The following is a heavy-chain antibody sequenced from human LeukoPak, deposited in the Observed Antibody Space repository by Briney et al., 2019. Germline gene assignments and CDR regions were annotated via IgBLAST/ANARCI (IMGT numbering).Heavy chain of an antibody. V-gene: IGHV4-31*03. Sequence: PSETLSLTCTVSGGSISSGGYYWSWIRQHPGKGLEWIGYIYYSGSTYYNPSLKSRVTISVDTSKNQFSLKLSSVTAADTAVYYCASAYYDSSGYYFTFDYWGQGALVTVSS. CDR1: GGSISSGGYY. CDR3: ASAYYDSSGYYFTFDY. CDR2: IYYSGST. D-gene: IGHD3-22*01. J-gene: IGHJ4*02.